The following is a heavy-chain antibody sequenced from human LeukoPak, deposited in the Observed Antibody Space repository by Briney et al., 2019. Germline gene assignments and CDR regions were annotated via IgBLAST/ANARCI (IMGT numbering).Heavy chain of an antibody. D-gene: IGHD3-22*01. Sequence: GGSLRLSCAASGFTFRSYWMRWVRQAPGKGLEWVANIKQDGSEKNYVDSVKGRFTISRDNAKNSLYLQMNSLRAEDTAVYYCSRSAYCDGSGNYYDYWGQGTLVTVSS. CDR1: GFTFRSYW. J-gene: IGHJ4*02. CDR2: IKQDGSEK. CDR3: SRSAYCDGSGNYYDY. V-gene: IGHV3-7*03.